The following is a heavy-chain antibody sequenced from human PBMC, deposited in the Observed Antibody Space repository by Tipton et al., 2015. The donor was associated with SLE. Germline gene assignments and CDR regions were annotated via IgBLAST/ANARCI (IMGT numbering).Heavy chain of an antibody. J-gene: IGHJ3*02. Sequence: SLRLSCAASGFSFSSDAMSWVRQAPGKGLEWVSGISGSADGTYYADSAKGRFTVSRDNSKNTLYLQMNSLRAEDTAVYYCAKDMVYYYDTGYCGGSFDMWGQGTMVIVSS. V-gene: IGHV3-23*01. CDR3: AKDMVYYYDTGYCGGSFDM. CDR2: ISGSADGT. D-gene: IGHD3-22*01. CDR1: GFSFSSDA.